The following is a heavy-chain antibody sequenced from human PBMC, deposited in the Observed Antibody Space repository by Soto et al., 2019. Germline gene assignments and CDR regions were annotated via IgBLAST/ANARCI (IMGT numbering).Heavy chain of an antibody. CDR3: AFNSGSGSYYFDY. D-gene: IGHD3-10*01. CDR2: ISGGGETT. Sequence: EVQLLESGGGLVQPGGSLRLSCAASGFTFSSYAMWWVRQAPGKGLECVSAISGGGETTYYADSVKGRFTISRDHSKNTLYLQMSSLRAEDTAVYYCAFNSGSGSYYFDYWGQGTLVTVSS. V-gene: IGHV3-23*01. CDR1: GFTFSSYA. J-gene: IGHJ4*02.